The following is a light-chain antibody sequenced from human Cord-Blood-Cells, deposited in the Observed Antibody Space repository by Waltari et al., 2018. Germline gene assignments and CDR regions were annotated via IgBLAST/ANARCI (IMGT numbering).Light chain of an antibody. CDR1: SSDVGGSNY. Sequence: QSALTQPAHVPGAPGQSITTSCPGTSSDVGGSNYVSWYQHHPGKAPKLMIYDFSHRPSGVSNRFSGSKSGNTASLTISGLQAEDEADYYCSSYTSSSWVFGGGTKLTVL. CDR2: DFS. CDR3: SSYTSSSWV. J-gene: IGLJ3*02. V-gene: IGLV2-14*03.